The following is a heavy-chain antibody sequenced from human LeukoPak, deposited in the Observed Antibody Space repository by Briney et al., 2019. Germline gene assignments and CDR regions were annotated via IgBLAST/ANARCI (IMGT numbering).Heavy chain of an antibody. Sequence: ASVRVSCKASGYTFTSYDINWVRQATGQGLEWMGWMNPNSRNTGYAQKFQGRVTMTRNTSISTAYMELSSLRSEDTAVYCCARGRAPRRYYYDSSGYPFDIWGQGTMVTVSS. CDR1: GYTFTSYD. CDR2: MNPNSRNT. J-gene: IGHJ3*02. V-gene: IGHV1-8*01. CDR3: ARGRAPRRYYYDSSGYPFDI. D-gene: IGHD3-22*01.